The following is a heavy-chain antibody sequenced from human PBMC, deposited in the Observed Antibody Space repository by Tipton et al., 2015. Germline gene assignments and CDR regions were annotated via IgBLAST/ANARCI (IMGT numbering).Heavy chain of an antibody. CDR1: GFTFSTYG. Sequence: SLRLSCAASGFTFSTYGMHWVRQSPGQGLEWLAYIWYDGSVEDYVDSVRGRFTISRDNSKNTLYLQINSLRVEDTAVYYCARDGRIAAVGPQTFFDFWGQGTLVTVSS. V-gene: IGHV3-33*01. CDR2: IWYDGSVE. CDR3: ARDGRIAAVGPQTFFDF. J-gene: IGHJ4*02. D-gene: IGHD6-13*01.